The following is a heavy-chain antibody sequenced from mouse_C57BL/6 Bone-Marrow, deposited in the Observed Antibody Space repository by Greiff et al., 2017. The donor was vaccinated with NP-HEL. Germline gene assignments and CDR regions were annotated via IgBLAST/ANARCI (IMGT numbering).Heavy chain of an antibody. Sequence: DVKLQESGPGLVKPSQSLSLTCSVTGYSITSGYYWNWIRQFPGNKLEWMGSISYDGSNNYNPSLKNRISITRDTSKNQFFLKLNSVTTEDTATYYCARGWPLDYWGQGTTLTVSS. CDR3: ARGWPLDY. V-gene: IGHV3-6*01. D-gene: IGHD2-3*01. J-gene: IGHJ2*01. CDR1: GYSITSGYY. CDR2: ISYDGSN.